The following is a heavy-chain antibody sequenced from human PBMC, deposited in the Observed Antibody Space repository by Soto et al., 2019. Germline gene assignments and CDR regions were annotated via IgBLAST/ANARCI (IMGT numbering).Heavy chain of an antibody. CDR3: AREREAVVVTYFDY. V-gene: IGHV3-30-3*01. CDR2: ISYDGSNK. D-gene: IGHD3-22*01. Sequence: QVQLVESGGGVVQPGRSLRLSCAASGFTFSSYAMHWVRQAPGKGLEWVAVISYDGSNKYYADSVKGRFTISRDNSKNALYLQMNSLRAEETAVYYCAREREAVVVTYFDYWGQGTLVTVSS. J-gene: IGHJ4*02. CDR1: GFTFSSYA.